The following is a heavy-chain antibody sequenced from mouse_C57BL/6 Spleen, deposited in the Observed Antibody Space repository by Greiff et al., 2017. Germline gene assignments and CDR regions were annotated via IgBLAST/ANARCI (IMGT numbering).Heavy chain of an antibody. D-gene: IGHD4-1*01. CDR1: GFSLTSYG. CDR3: AGTGPAWFAY. Sequence: VHLVESGPGLVQPSQSLSITCTVSGFSLTSYGVHWVRQSPGKGLEWLGVIWSGGSTDYNAAFISRLSISKDNSKSQVFFKMNSLQADDTAIYYCAGTGPAWFAYWGQGTLVTVSA. J-gene: IGHJ3*01. CDR2: IWSGGST. V-gene: IGHV2-2*01.